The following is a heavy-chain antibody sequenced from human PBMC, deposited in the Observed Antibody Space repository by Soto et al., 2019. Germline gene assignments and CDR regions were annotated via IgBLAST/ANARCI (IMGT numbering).Heavy chain of an antibody. J-gene: IGHJ6*02. CDR3: TTQWLVRGYGGGMDV. CDR1: GFTFSNAW. Sequence: PGGSLRLSCAASGFTFSNAWMNWVRQAPGKGLEWVGRIKSKTDGGTTDYAAPVKGRFTISRDDSKNTLYLQMDSLKTEDTAVYYCTTQWLVRGYGGGMDVWGQGTTVTVSS. CDR2: IKSKTDGGTT. V-gene: IGHV3-15*07. D-gene: IGHD6-19*01.